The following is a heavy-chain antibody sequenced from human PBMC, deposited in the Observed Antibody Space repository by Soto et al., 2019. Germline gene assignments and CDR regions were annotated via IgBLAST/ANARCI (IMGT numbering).Heavy chain of an antibody. CDR1: GYSFTSYS. Sequence: PGVPMKISCQGSGYSFTSYSITWVSKMHEKGLEWMGKIDPGDSYTRYSPFFQGQVTISADTSISTAYLQWSSLKASDTAMYYCARHNRYSSTWFEGWFDPWGQGTLVTVSS. J-gene: IGHJ5*02. D-gene: IGHD6-13*01. V-gene: IGHV5-51*01. CDR2: IDPGDSYT. CDR3: ARHNRYSSTWFEGWFDP.